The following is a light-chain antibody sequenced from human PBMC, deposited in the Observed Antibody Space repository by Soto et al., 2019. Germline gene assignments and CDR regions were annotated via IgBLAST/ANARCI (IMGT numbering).Light chain of an antibody. J-gene: IGKJ1*01. V-gene: IGKV1-39*01. CDR3: QQNYRATPWT. Sequence: DIQTTQSPSSLSASVGDRIPITCRASQSISRYLNWYQHKPGKAPKLLINAASSLERGVPSRFSGGVSGTDFTLNISSLQPDDFATYYCQQNYRATPWTFGQGTKV. CDR2: AAS. CDR1: QSISRY.